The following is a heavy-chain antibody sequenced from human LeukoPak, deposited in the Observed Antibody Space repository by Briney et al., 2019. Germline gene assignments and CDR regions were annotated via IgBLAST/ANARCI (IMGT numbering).Heavy chain of an antibody. CDR1: GFTLSNDC. V-gene: IGHV3-15*01. D-gene: IGHD2-15*01. Sequence: PGGSLRLSCAASGFTLSNDCMSWVRQAPGKGLEWVGRIKSNTDGGTTDYVAPVKGRFTISRDDSKNTLYLQMNSLKTEDTAVYYCATEGLGYCSGGSCPPFDYWGQGTRVTVSS. CDR3: ATEGLGYCSGGSCPPFDY. J-gene: IGHJ4*02. CDR2: IKSNTDGGTT.